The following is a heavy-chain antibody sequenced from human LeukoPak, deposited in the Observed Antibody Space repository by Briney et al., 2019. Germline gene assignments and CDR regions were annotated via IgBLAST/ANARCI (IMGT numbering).Heavy chain of an antibody. V-gene: IGHV1-2*02. CDR3: ARDAVPAVIGSSSGRRFDY. J-gene: IGHJ4*02. Sequence: WASVKVSCKASGYTFTGYYMHWVRQAPGQGLEWMGWINPNSGDTNYAQKFQGRVTMTRDTSISTAYMELSRLRSDDTAVYYCARDAVPAVIGSSSGRRFDYWGQGTLVTVSS. CDR2: INPNSGDT. CDR1: GYTFTGYY. D-gene: IGHD6-6*01.